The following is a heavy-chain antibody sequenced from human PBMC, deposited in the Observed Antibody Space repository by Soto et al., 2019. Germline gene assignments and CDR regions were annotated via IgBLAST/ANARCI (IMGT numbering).Heavy chain of an antibody. CDR2: MNPNSGNT. V-gene: IGHV1-8*01. D-gene: IGHD3-3*01. J-gene: IGHJ6*02. CDR1: GYTFTSYD. Sequence: ASVKVSCKASGYTFTSYDINWVRQATGQGLEWMGWMNPNSGNTGYAQKFQGRVTMTRNTSISTAYMELSSLRSEDTAVYYCARGPPYNYDFWSGSRFPRVYGMDVWG. CDR3: ARGPPYNYDFWSGSRFPRVYGMDV.